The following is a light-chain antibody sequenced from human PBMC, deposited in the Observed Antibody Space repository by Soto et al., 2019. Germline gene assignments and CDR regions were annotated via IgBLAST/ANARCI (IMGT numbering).Light chain of an antibody. J-gene: IGLJ1*01. CDR3: AAWDVSLNGHV. V-gene: IGLV1-44*01. Sequence: QSVLTQPHSASGTPGQRVTISCSGSSSNIGTSSVHWFQQLPGTAPKLLISTTNQRPSGVPERFSGSKSGTSASLAISGLQSEEEADYYCAAWDVSLNGHVFGTGTKVTVL. CDR1: SSNIGTSS. CDR2: TTN.